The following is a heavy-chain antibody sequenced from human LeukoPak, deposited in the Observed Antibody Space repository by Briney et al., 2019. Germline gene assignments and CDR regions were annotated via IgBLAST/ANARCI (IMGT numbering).Heavy chain of an antibody. J-gene: IGHJ4*02. D-gene: IGHD5-12*01. Sequence: PSETLSLTCTVSGGSISNYYWNWIRQPPGKGLEWVGYIYYSGSTNYNPSLKSRLTISVDTSKNRISLKLNSVTAADTAVYYCARHYDGLDFWGPGTLVTVSS. V-gene: IGHV4-59*08. CDR2: IYYSGST. CDR1: GGSISNYY. CDR3: ARHYDGLDF.